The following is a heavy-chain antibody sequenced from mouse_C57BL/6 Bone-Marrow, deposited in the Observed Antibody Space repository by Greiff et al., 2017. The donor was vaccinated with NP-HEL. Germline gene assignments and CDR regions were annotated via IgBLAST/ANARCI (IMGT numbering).Heavy chain of an antibody. CDR3: ARRRLKLD. Sequence: EVNLVESGGDLVKPGGSLKLSCAASGFTFSSYGMSWVRQTPDKRLEWVATISSGGSYTYYPDSVKGRFTISRDNAKNTLYLQMSSLKSEDTAMYYCARRRLKLDWGQGTLVTVSA. CDR1: GFTFSSYG. V-gene: IGHV5-6*02. D-gene: IGHD1-3*01. CDR2: ISSGGSYT. J-gene: IGHJ3*01.